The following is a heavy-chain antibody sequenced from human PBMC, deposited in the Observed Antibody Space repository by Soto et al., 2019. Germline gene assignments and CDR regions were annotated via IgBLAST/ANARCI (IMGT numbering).Heavy chain of an antibody. CDR2: IVVGSGNT. Sequence: ASVKVSCKASGFTFTSSAVQWVRQARGQRLEWIGWIVVGSGNTNYAQKFQERVTITRDMSTSTAYMELSSLRSEDTAVYYCAADLELYYYYYGMDVWGQGTTVTV. J-gene: IGHJ6*02. CDR3: AADLELYYYYYGMDV. CDR1: GFTFTSSA. V-gene: IGHV1-58*01. D-gene: IGHD3-3*01.